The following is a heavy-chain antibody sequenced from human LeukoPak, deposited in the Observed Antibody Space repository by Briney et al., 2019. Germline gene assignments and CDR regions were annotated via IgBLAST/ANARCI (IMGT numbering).Heavy chain of an antibody. CDR2: IKQDGSGK. Sequence: PGGYVRLSCAASGFTFCRFGMRRVPQAPGKGLEGVANIKQDGSGKYYVDPVRGRFTITRDNAKNSLYLQMNSLRAEDTAVYYCARDPLYSGGYYQHYWGQGTLVTVSS. J-gene: IGHJ4*02. CDR1: GFTFCRFG. V-gene: IGHV3-7*01. CDR3: ARDPLYSGGYYQHY. D-gene: IGHD1-26*01.